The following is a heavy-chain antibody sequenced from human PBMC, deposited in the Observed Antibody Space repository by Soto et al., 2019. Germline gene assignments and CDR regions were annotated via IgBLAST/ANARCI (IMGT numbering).Heavy chain of an antibody. Sequence: EVQLVQSGAEVKKPGESLKISCQSSGYSFPNYWIGWVRQMPGKGLDWMGIIYPGNSDIRYSPSFRGQVTISAGNSISTAYLQWNNLKASDTAMYYCVRQGKTTVTSNWYFDVWGRGTLVTVSS. V-gene: IGHV5-51*01. CDR1: GYSFPNYW. J-gene: IGHJ2*01. CDR3: VRQGKTTVTSNWYFDV. CDR2: IYPGNSDI. D-gene: IGHD4-17*01.